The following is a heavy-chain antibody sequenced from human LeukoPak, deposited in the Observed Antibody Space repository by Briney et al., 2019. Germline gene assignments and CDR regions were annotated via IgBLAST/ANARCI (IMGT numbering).Heavy chain of an antibody. Sequence: ASVKVSCKASGGTFSNYAISWVRQAPGQGLEWMGGIIPIFGTADYPQKFQGRVTITTDESTSTTYMELSSLRSEDAAVYYCARISSYDSCAYPPGNWGQGTLVTVSS. CDR3: ARISSYDSCAYPPGN. V-gene: IGHV1-69*05. CDR1: GGTFSNYA. D-gene: IGHD3-22*01. J-gene: IGHJ4*02. CDR2: IIPIFGTA.